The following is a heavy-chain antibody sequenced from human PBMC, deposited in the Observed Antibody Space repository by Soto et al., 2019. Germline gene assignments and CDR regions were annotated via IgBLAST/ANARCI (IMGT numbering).Heavy chain of an antibody. CDR3: AKYLLPTVPYFDY. D-gene: IGHD4-17*01. CDR2: ISGGRDTT. V-gene: IGHV3-23*01. J-gene: IGHJ4*02. Sequence: PGGSLRLSCATSGFILNSYAMTWVRQAPGKGLEWVSAISGGRDTTFYADTVRGRFTISRDNSKSTVYLEMNILRAEDTAVYYCAKYLLPTVPYFDYWGQGSLVTVSS. CDR1: GFILNSYA.